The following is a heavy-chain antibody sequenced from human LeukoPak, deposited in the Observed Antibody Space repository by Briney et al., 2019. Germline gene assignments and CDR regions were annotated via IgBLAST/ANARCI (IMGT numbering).Heavy chain of an antibody. J-gene: IGHJ4*02. Sequence: GGSLRLSCAASGFTFSGYAMSWVRQAPGKGLEWVSAISGSGGSTYYADSVKGRFTISRDNAKNSLYLEMNSLRAEDTALYFCAREITYQHSSAYDYWGQGTRVTVPS. D-gene: IGHD3-22*01. CDR1: GFTFSGYA. CDR2: ISGSGGST. CDR3: AREITYQHSSAYDY. V-gene: IGHV3-23*01.